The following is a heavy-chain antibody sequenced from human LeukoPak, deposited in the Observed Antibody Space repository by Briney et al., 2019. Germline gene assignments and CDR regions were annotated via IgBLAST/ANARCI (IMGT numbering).Heavy chain of an antibody. CDR2: IYYVGST. J-gene: IGHJ6*03. V-gene: IGHV4-59*12. CDR1: GVSISSSY. Sequence: SETLSLTCSVSGVSISSSYWTWIRQPPGKGLEWIGYIYYVGSTNYNPSLKSRVTTSVDTSKNQFSLKLSSVTAADTAVYYCARESYYYYYYMDVWGKGTTVTISS. CDR3: ARESYYYYYYMDV.